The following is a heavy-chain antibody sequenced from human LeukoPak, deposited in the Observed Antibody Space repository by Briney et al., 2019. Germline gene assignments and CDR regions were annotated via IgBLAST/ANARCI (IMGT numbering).Heavy chain of an antibody. CDR2: INPSGGST. CDR1: GYTFTSYY. V-gene: IGHV1-46*01. J-gene: IGHJ4*02. Sequence: ASVKVSCKASGYTFTSYYMHWVRQAPGQGLEWMGIINPSGGSTSYAQKFQGRVTMTRDTPTSTVYMELSSLRSEDTAVYYCARVYPPLQIAVAGSGFDYWGQGTLVTVSS. CDR3: ARVYPPLQIAVAGSGFDY. D-gene: IGHD6-19*01.